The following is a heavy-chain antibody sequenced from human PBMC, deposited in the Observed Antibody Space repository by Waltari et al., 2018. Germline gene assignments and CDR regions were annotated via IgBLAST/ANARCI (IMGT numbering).Heavy chain of an antibody. CDR3: AKWPYYYDSSGRAG. V-gene: IGHV3-30*02. D-gene: IGHD3-22*01. CDR1: GFTFSSYG. CDR2: IRYDGSNK. Sequence: QVQLVESGGGVVQPGGSLRLSCAASGFTFSSYGMHWVRQAPGKGLEWVAFIRYDGSNKYYADSVKGRFTISRDNSKNTLYLQMNSLRAEDTAVYYCAKWPYYYDSSGRAGWCQGTLVTVSS. J-gene: IGHJ4*02.